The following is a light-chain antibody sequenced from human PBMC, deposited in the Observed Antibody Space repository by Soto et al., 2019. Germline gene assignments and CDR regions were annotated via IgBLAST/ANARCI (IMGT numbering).Light chain of an antibody. CDR2: DTT. Sequence: HAVVTQEPSLTVSPGGTVTLTCGSSTGAVTNGHYPYWFQQKPGQAPRTLIYDTTNRHSWTPARFSGSLLGGKAALTLSGAQPEDEAEYYCLLSYNGPYVFGTGTKATV. CDR1: TGAVTNGHY. V-gene: IGLV7-46*01. CDR3: LLSYNGPYV. J-gene: IGLJ1*01.